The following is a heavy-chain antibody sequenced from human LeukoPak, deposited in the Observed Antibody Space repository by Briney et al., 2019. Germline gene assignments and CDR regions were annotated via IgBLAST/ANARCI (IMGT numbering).Heavy chain of an antibody. Sequence: SVKVSCKASGGTFSKYAIYWVRQAPGQGLEWMGRIVPVFGTPNFAQKFQGRVTLTRDGSTNTAYMEMSSLRSEDTAVYYCASHYGNSATGGFPYWGQGTLVTVSS. CDR1: GGTFSKYA. V-gene: IGHV1-69*05. CDR2: IVPVFGTP. J-gene: IGHJ4*02. D-gene: IGHD3-10*01. CDR3: ASHYGNSATGGFPY.